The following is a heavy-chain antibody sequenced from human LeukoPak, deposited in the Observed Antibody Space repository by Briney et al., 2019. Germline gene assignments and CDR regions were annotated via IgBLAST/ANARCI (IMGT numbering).Heavy chain of an antibody. J-gene: IGHJ4*02. Sequence: GGSLRLSCAASGFTFSSYSMNWVRQAPGKGLEWVSYISSSSSTIYYADSVKGRFTISRDNAKNSLYLQMNSLRAEDTAVYYCARDRHLDYYDSSGLFDYWGQGTLVTVSS. V-gene: IGHV3-48*04. CDR2: ISSSSSTI. CDR1: GFTFSSYS. D-gene: IGHD3-22*01. CDR3: ARDRHLDYYDSSGLFDY.